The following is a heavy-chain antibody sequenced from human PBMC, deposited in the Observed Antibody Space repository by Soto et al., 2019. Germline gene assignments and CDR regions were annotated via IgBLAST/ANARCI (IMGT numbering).Heavy chain of an antibody. J-gene: IGHJ3*02. CDR3: AREEGVYDSSGYPNGGAFDI. CDR2: ISAYNGNT. Sequence: QVQLVQSGAEVKKPGASVKVSCKASGYTFTSYGISWVRQAPGQGLEWMGWISAYNGNTNYAQKLQGRVTMTTDTATSTAYMELRSLRSDDTAVYYCAREEGVYDSSGYPNGGAFDIWGQGTMVTVSS. CDR1: GYTFTSYG. D-gene: IGHD3-22*01. V-gene: IGHV1-18*01.